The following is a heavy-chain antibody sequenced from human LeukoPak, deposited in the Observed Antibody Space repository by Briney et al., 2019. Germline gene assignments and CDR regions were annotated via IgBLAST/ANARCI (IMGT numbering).Heavy chain of an antibody. D-gene: IGHD6-19*01. Sequence: GGSLRLSCAASGFTFISYSMNWVRQAPGEGLEWVSSISSSSSYIYYADSVKGRFTISRDNAENSLYLQMNSLRAEDTAVYYCARVSVYISGKAFDYWGQATLVTVSS. J-gene: IGHJ4*02. CDR1: GFTFISYS. CDR3: ARVSVYISGKAFDY. V-gene: IGHV3-21*01. CDR2: ISSSSSYI.